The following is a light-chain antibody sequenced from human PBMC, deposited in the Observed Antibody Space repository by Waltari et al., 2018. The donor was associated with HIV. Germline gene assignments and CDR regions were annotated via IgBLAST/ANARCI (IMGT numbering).Light chain of an antibody. J-gene: IGLJ1*01. CDR2: EVS. CDR1: SRDVGGYDY. V-gene: IGLV2-14*01. CDR3: TSYTSSTTLV. Sequence: QSALTQSASVSGSPGQSITISCTGTSRDVGGYDYVSWYQQHPGKAPKLIIYEVSNRPSGVSTRFSGSKSGNPASLIISGLQAEDEADYYCTSYTSSTTLVFGTGTKVTVL.